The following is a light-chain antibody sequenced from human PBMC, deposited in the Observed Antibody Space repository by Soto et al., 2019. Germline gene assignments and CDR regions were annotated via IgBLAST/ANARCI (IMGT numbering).Light chain of an antibody. CDR2: DAS. CDR3: QQYDNLPLT. J-gene: IGKJ4*01. V-gene: IGKV1-33*01. CDR1: QDIGNF. Sequence: DIQMTQSLPTLSASVGDRVTITCQASQDIGNFLSWYQQKPGKVPKLLIFDASNLETGVPSRFSGSGSGTDFTFTISSLQPEDIATYHCQQYDNLPLTFGGGTKVDIK.